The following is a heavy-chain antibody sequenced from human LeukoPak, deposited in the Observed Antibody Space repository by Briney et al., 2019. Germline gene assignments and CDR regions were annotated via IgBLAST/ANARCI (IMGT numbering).Heavy chain of an antibody. CDR3: ARAEGYYYDSSGSLNYFDY. V-gene: IGHV4-31*03. CDR2: IYYSGST. CDR1: GGSISSGGYY. J-gene: IGHJ4*02. D-gene: IGHD3-22*01. Sequence: PSQTLSLTCTVSGGSISSGGYYWSWIRQHPGKGLEWIGYIYYSGSTYYNPSLKSRVTISEDTSKSQFSLRLSSVTAADTAVYYCARAEGYYYDSSGSLNYFDYWGQGTLVTVSS.